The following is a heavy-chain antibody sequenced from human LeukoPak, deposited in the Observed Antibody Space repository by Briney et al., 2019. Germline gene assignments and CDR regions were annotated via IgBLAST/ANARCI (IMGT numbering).Heavy chain of an antibody. Sequence: GGSLRLSCAASGFTFSDYYMSWIRQAPGKGLEWVSYVSSSSSYTNYADSVKGRFTISRDNAKNSLYLQMNSLRAEDTAVYYCAREPYSGSYFDYWGQGTLVTVSS. D-gene: IGHD1-26*01. V-gene: IGHV3-11*06. CDR3: AREPYSGSYFDY. CDR1: GFTFSDYY. J-gene: IGHJ4*02. CDR2: VSSSSSYT.